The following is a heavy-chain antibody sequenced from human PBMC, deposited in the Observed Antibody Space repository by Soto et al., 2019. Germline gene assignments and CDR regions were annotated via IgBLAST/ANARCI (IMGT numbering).Heavy chain of an antibody. D-gene: IGHD3-10*01. Sequence: SETLSLTCTVSDDSISSYYWSWIRQSPGKGLEWIGFISDSGSTNYNPSLKSRMTMSVDTSKNQFSLKLSSVTATDTAVYYCARRRSGPTFFDYWGQGTLVT. J-gene: IGHJ4*02. CDR2: ISDSGST. V-gene: IGHV4-59*08. CDR3: ARRRSGPTFFDY. CDR1: DDSISSYY.